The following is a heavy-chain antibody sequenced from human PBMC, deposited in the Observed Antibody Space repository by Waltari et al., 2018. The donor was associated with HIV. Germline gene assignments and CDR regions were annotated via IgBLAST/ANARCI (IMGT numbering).Heavy chain of an antibody. V-gene: IGHV3-30*03. J-gene: IGHJ4*02. CDR3: ARDASQVHWFGESLAL. Sequence: QVQLVESGGGVVQPGDVLRLSCAASGPDFGSDGMHWVRQAPGKWLEWLAAISYDGMKKYYGGSLRGRLTISRDNSKKTLYLQMNTLRPEDTSIYFCARDASQVHWFGESLALWGQGTLVIVSS. CDR1: GPDFGSDG. D-gene: IGHD3-10*01. CDR2: ISYDGMKK.